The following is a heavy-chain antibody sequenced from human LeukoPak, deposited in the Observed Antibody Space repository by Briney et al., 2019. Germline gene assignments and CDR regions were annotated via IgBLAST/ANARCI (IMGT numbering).Heavy chain of an antibody. Sequence: GGSLRLSCAASGFSFSSFSMHWVRQAPGKGLEWVAVISYDGSNKYYADSVKGRFTISRDNSKNTLYLQMNSLRAEDTAVYYCARGSDCSGGSCYSYMDVWGKGTTVTVSS. D-gene: IGHD2-15*01. J-gene: IGHJ6*03. CDR1: GFSFSSFS. CDR2: ISYDGSNK. CDR3: ARGSDCSGGSCYSYMDV. V-gene: IGHV3-30*03.